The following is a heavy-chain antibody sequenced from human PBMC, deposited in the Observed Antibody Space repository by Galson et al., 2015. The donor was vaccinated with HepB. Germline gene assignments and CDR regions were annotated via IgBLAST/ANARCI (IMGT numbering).Heavy chain of an antibody. CDR2: FDPEDGET. Sequence: SVKVSCKVSGYTLTELSMHWVRQAPGKGLEWMGGFDPEDGETIYAQKFQGRVTMTEDTSTDTAYMELSSLRSEDTAVYYCATAPPGGDPARFDYWGQGTLVTVSS. V-gene: IGHV1-24*01. J-gene: IGHJ4*02. D-gene: IGHD3-16*01. CDR3: ATAPPGGDPARFDY. CDR1: GYTLTELS.